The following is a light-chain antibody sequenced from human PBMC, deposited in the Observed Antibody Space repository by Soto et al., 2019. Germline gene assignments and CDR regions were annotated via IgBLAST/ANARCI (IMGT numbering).Light chain of an antibody. CDR3: QHYCNWPRYT. Sequence: EIVLTQSPATLSLSPGERATLSCRASQSVSSYLAWYQQKPGQAPRLLIYDASNEATGIPARYSGSGSATDFALSICGREAGGLIGCYCQHYCNWPRYTF. CDR2: DAS. J-gene: IGKJ4*02. V-gene: IGKV3-11*01. CDR1: QSVSSY.